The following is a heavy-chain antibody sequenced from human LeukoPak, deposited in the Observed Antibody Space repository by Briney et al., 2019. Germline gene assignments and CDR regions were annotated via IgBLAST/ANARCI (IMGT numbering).Heavy chain of an antibody. V-gene: IGHV3-11*01. CDR2: ISSSGSTI. D-gene: IGHD3-10*01. Sequence: GGSLRLSCAASGFTFSDYYMSWIRQAPGKGLEWVSYISSSGSTIYYADSVKGRFTISRDNAKNSLYLQMNSLRAEDTAVYYCARVYGSGSYSLRYYYYYYMDVWGKGTTVTISS. CDR3: ARVYGSGSYSLRYYYYYYMDV. J-gene: IGHJ6*03. CDR1: GFTFSDYY.